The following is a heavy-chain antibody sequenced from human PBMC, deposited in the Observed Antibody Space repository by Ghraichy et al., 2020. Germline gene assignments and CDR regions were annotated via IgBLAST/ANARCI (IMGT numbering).Heavy chain of an antibody. D-gene: IGHD3-22*01. CDR3: ARGCYYDSSGYCLDY. V-gene: IGHV4-31*11. CDR2: IYYSGST. Sequence: SETLSLTCAVSGGSISSGGYYWSWIRQHPGKGLEWIGYIYYSGSTYYNPSLKSRVTISVDTSKNQFSLKLSSVTAADTAVYYCARGCYYDSSGYCLDYWGQGTLVTVSS. J-gene: IGHJ4*02. CDR1: GGSISSGGYY.